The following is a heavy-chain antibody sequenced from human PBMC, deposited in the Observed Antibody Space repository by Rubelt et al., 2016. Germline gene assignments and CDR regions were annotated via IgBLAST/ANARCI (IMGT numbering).Heavy chain of an antibody. CDR2: ISAYNGNT. CDR1: GYTFTGYY. Sequence: LRGQSGAEVKKPGASVKVSCKASGYTFTGYYMHWVRQAPGQGLEWMGWISAYNGNTNYAQKLQGRVTMTTDTSTSTAYMELRSLRSDDTAVYYCARDLGPRSVLSPYYFDYWGQGTLVTVSS. CDR3: ARDLGPRSVLSPYYFDY. J-gene: IGHJ4*02. D-gene: IGHD3-16*01. V-gene: IGHV1-18*04.